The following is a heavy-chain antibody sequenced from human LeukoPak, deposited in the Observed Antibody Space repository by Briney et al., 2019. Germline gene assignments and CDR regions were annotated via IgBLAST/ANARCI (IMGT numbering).Heavy chain of an antibody. Sequence: ASMKVSCKASGYTFTNYYIHWVRQAPGQGLEWMGTINPSGDRTSYVQKFQGRVTMTRDTSTSTVYMELSSLRSEDTTVYYCARVPATMNWFDPWGQGTLVTVSS. J-gene: IGHJ5*02. CDR3: ARVPATMNWFDP. CDR1: GYTFTNYY. CDR2: INPSGDRT. V-gene: IGHV1-46*01.